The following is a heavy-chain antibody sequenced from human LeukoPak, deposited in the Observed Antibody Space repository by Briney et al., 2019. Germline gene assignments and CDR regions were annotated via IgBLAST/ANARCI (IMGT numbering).Heavy chain of an antibody. J-gene: IGHJ4*02. Sequence: SETLSLTCTVSGGSISSYYWSWIRQPPGKGLERIGYIYYSGSTNYNPSLKSRVTISVDTSKNQFSLKLSSVTAADTAVYYCARVGEGFDYYDSSGYFPYFDYWGQGTLVTVSS. CDR1: GGSISSYY. D-gene: IGHD3-22*01. CDR2: IYYSGST. V-gene: IGHV4-59*01. CDR3: ARVGEGFDYYDSSGYFPYFDY.